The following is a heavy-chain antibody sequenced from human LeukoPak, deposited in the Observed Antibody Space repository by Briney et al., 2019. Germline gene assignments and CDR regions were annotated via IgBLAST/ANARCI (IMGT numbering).Heavy chain of an antibody. CDR1: RYTFTYYS. Sequence: ASVKVSCKSSRYTFTYYSIYWLRQTPAQKLEGMGCNNTKTGTANSAQKFQGWVKMTRDTYISTVYMEVRSMRSDDTALYYCARVDGNWVSRLFDLWGQGKMVTVSS. CDR3: ARVDGNWVSRLFDL. V-gene: IGHV1-2*04. J-gene: IGHJ3*01. CDR2: NNTKTGTA. D-gene: IGHD1-1*01.